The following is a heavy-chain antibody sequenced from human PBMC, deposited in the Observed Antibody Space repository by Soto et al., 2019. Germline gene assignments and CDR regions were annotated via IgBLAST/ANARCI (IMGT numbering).Heavy chain of an antibody. CDR2: INHSGST. V-gene: IGHV4-34*01. CDR3: ARGRGRRVVVIYYFDY. CDR1: GGSFSGYY. Sequence: SETLSLTCAVYGGSFSGYYWSWIRQPPGKGLEWIGEINHSGSTNYNPSLKSRVTISVDTSKNQFSLKLSSVTAADTAVYYCARGRGRRVVVIYYFDYWGQGTLVTVSS. D-gene: IGHD3-22*01. J-gene: IGHJ4*02.